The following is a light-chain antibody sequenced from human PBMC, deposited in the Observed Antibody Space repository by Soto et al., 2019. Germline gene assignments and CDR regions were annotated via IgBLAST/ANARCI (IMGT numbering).Light chain of an antibody. CDR2: YVS. Sequence: QSVLTQPASVSGSPGQSITISCTGTSSDVGFYNYVSWYQQHPGKAPKLIISYVSDRPSGVSNRFSGSKSGNTASLTISGLQAEDEADYYCSSYTTSATVVFGGGTKLTVL. J-gene: IGLJ2*01. V-gene: IGLV2-14*03. CDR1: SSDVGFYNY. CDR3: SSYTTSATVV.